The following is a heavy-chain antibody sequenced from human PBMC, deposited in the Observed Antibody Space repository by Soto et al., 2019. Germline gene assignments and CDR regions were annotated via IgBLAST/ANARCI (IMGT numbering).Heavy chain of an antibody. CDR1: RFSLSTSGVG. CDR3: AHSLTMVRGVIYYYYGMDV. D-gene: IGHD3-10*01. CDR2: IYWDDDK. J-gene: IGHJ6*02. Sequence: SGPTPVNPTQTLTLTCTFSRFSLSTSGVGVGWIRQPPGKALEWLALIYWDDDKRYSPSLKSRLTITKDTSKNQVVLTMTNMDPVDTATYYCAHSLTMVRGVIYYYYGMDVWGQGTTVTV. V-gene: IGHV2-5*02.